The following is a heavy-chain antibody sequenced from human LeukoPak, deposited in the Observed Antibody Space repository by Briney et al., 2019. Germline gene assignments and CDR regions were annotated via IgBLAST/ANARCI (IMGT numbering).Heavy chain of an antibody. CDR3: ARVGGRRYSSSWYYFDY. D-gene: IGHD6-13*01. J-gene: IGHJ4*02. CDR1: GGTFSSYA. Sequence: GASVKVSCKASGGTFSSYAISWVRQAPGQGLEWMGRIIPILGIANYAQKFQGRVTITADKSTSTAYMELSSLRSEDTAVYYCARVGGRRYSSSWYYFDYWGQGTLVTVSS. CDR2: IIPILGIA. V-gene: IGHV1-69*04.